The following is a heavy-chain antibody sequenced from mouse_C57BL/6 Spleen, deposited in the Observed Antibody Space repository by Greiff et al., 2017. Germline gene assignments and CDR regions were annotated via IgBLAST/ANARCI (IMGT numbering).Heavy chain of an antibody. J-gene: IGHJ2*01. CDR2: IAPSDSYT. CDR3: ARGIGYFDY. D-gene: IGHD2-14*01. Sequence: QVQLKQPGAELVKPGASVKLSCKASGYTFTSYWMQWVKQRPGQGLEWIGEIAPSDSYTNYNQKFKGKATLTVDTSSSTAYMQLSSLTSEDSAVYYCARGIGYFDYWGQGTTLTVSS. V-gene: IGHV1-50*01. CDR1: GYTFTSYW.